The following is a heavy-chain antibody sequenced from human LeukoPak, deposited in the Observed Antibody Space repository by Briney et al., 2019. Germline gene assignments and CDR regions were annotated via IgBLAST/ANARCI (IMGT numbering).Heavy chain of an antibody. J-gene: IGHJ3*02. Sequence: GGSLRLSCSASGFTFSRFWMSWVRQAPGKGLEYVALIKQGGSEIYHMDSVKGRFTISRDDATNSLYLQMNSLRAEDTAVYYCASDTTGTDAFDIWGQGTMVTVSS. CDR2: IKQGGSEI. CDR1: GFTFSRFW. V-gene: IGHV3-7*05. D-gene: IGHD1-1*01. CDR3: ASDTTGTDAFDI.